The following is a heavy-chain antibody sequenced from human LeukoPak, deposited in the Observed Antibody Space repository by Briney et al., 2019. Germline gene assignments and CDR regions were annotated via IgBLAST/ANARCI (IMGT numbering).Heavy chain of an antibody. J-gene: IGHJ5*02. CDR1: GYTFTGYY. CDR3: ARYRSGLRGGTWFDP. V-gene: IGHV1-2*02. CDR2: INPNSGGT. D-gene: IGHD6-19*01. Sequence: KPGASVKVSLKASGYTFTGYYMHWGRQAPGQGPGWVGWINPNSGGTNYAQKFQGRVTMTRDTSISTAYMELSRLRSDDTAVYYCARYRSGLRGGTWFDPWGQGTLVTVSS.